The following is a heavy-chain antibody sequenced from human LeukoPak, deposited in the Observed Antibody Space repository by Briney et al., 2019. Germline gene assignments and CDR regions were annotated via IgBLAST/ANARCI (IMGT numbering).Heavy chain of an antibody. CDR3: ARDRSGGWDFDY. V-gene: IGHV1-18*01. D-gene: IGHD6-19*01. CDR1: GYTFTSYG. CDR2: IRVYNGNT. J-gene: IGHJ4*02. Sequence: GASVKVSCKASGYTFTSYGISWVRQAPGQGLEWMGWIRVYNGNTNYAQKLQGRVTITTDTSTSTAYMELRSLTSDDTAVYYCARDRSGGWDFDYWGQGTLVIVSS.